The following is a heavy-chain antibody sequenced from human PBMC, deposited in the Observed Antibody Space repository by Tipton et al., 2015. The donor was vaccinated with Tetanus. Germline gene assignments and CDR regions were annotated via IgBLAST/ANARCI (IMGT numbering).Heavy chain of an antibody. CDR1: GYTFTNNA. J-gene: IGHJ5*02. CDR3: VREQKARRGFKWFDP. CDR2: INPDNGYT. Sequence: QLVQSGGEVKKPGASVKVSCAASGYTFTNNALSWVRQAPGQDFEWMGWINPDNGYTIYAEKVQGRVTMTRDTSTSTAYLELRSLRSDDTAVYFCVREQKARRGFKWFDPWGQGTLVTVSS. V-gene: IGHV1-18*01. D-gene: IGHD3-22*01.